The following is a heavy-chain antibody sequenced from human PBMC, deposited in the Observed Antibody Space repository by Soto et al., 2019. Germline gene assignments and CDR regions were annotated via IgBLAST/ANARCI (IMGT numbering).Heavy chain of an antibody. CDR2: IIPIFGTA. CDR1: GGTFSSYA. D-gene: IGHD3-22*01. CDR3: ANHYDSSGYPY. J-gene: IGHJ4*02. V-gene: IGHV1-69*06. Sequence: SVKVSCKASGGTFSSYAISWVRQAPGQGLEWMGGIIPIFGTANYAQKFQGRVTITADKSTSTAYMELSSLRSEDTAVYYCANHYDSSGYPYWGQGTLGSGSS.